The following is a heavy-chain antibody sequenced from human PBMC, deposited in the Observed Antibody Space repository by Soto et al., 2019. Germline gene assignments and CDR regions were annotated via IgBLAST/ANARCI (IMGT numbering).Heavy chain of an antibody. V-gene: IGHV3-33*01. D-gene: IGHD5-12*01. Sequence: QERLVESGGGVVQPGRSLKLSCAASGFTFSRYGMHWVRQAPGKGLEWVAVIFYDGSRKEYAASLKGRFTISRDNSKNTLSLQMNSLEAEDTAIYYCVREESDNDGNWFDRWGQGTLVTVSS. CDR1: GFTFSRYG. CDR2: IFYDGSRK. J-gene: IGHJ5*02. CDR3: VREESDNDGNWFDR.